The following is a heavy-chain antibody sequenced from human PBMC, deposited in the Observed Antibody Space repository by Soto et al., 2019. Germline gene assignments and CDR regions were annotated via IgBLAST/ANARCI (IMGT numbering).Heavy chain of an antibody. CDR3: AKLPVPTIFGVVIIFDY. V-gene: IGHV3-23*01. D-gene: IGHD3-3*01. CDR1: GFTFSSYA. CDR2: ISGSGGST. J-gene: IGHJ4*02. Sequence: GGSLRLSCAASGFTFSSYAMSWVRQAPGKGLEWVSAISGSGGSTYYADSVKGRFTISRDNSKNTLYLQMNSLRAEDTAVYYCAKLPVPTIFGVVIIFDYWGQGTLVTVSS.